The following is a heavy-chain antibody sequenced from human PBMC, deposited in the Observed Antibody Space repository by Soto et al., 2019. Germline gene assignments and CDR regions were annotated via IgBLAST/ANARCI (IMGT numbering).Heavy chain of an antibody. CDR3: ARDRIVGATPFDY. V-gene: IGHV3-33*01. D-gene: IGHD1-26*01. CDR1: GFTFSSYG. J-gene: IGHJ4*02. CDR2: IWYDGSNK. Sequence: GGSLRLSCVASGFTFSSYGMHWVRQAPGKGLEWVAVIWYDGSNKYYADSVKGRFTISRDNSKNTLYLQMNSLRAEDTAVYYCARDRIVGATPFDYWGQGTLVTVSS.